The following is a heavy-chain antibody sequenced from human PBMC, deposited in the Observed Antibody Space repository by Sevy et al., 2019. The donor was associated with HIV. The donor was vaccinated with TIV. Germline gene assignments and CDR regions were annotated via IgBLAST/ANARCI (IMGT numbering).Heavy chain of an antibody. V-gene: IGHV3-66*02. CDR2: IYSGGST. D-gene: IGHD6-13*01. CDR3: ARDEAGYSSSWYGTESDY. J-gene: IGHJ4*02. Sequence: GGSLRLSCAASGFTVSSNYMSWVRQAPGKGLEWVSVIYSGGSTYYADSVKGRFTISRDNSKNTLYLQMNSLRAEDTAVYYCARDEAGYSSSWYGTESDYWGQGTLVTVSS. CDR1: GFTVSSNY.